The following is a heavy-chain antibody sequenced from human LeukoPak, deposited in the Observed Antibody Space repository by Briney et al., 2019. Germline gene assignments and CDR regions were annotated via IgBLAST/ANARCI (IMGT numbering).Heavy chain of an antibody. Sequence: SETLSLTCTVSGGSISSYYWSWIRQPPGKGLEWIGYIYYSGSTNYNPSLKSRVTISVDTSKNQFSLKLSSVTAADTAVYYCARVFWIGDTALFFFDYWGQGTLVTVSS. CDR1: GGSISSYY. V-gene: IGHV4-59*01. CDR3: ARVFWIGDTALFFFDY. D-gene: IGHD5-18*01. J-gene: IGHJ4*02. CDR2: IYYSGST.